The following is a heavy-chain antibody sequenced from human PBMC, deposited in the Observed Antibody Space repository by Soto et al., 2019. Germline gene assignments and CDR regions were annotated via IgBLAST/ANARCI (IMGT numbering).Heavy chain of an antibody. D-gene: IGHD6-19*01. CDR1: GDSVSSNSAA. CDR3: ARGGREWLDDAFDI. J-gene: IGHJ3*02. Sequence: SQTLSLTCAISGDSVSSNSAAWNWIRQSPSRGLEWLGMTYYRSKWYNDYAVSVKSRITINPDTSKNQFSLQLNSVTPEDTAVHYCARGGREWLDDAFDIWGQGTMVTVSS. V-gene: IGHV6-1*01. CDR2: TYYRSKWYN.